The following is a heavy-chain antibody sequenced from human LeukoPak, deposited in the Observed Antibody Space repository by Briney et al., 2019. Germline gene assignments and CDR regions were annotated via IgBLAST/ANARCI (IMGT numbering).Heavy chain of an antibody. V-gene: IGHV4-59*01. CDR3: ARRGRNSSGWQDYL. Sequence: KPSETLSLTCTVSGGSISSYYWSWIRQPPGKGLEWTANIYHTGSTNYNPSLSSRVTISIDTAKNQFSLKLTSVTAADTAVYYCARRGRNSSGWQDYLWGQGTLVTVSS. D-gene: IGHD6-25*01. J-gene: IGHJ4*02. CDR1: GGSISSYY. CDR2: IYHTGST.